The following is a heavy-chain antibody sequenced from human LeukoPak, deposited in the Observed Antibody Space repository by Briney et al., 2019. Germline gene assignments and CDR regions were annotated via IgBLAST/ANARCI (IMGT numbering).Heavy chain of an antibody. Sequence: SETLSLTCTVSGGSISSSSYYWGWIRQPPGKGLEWIGGIYYSGSTYYNPSLKSRVTISVDTSKNQFSLKLSSVTAADTAVYYCARDPDVDAIDYWGQGTLVTVSS. J-gene: IGHJ4*02. CDR2: IYYSGST. CDR3: ARDPDVDAIDY. D-gene: IGHD1-14*01. CDR1: GGSISSSSYY. V-gene: IGHV4-39*07.